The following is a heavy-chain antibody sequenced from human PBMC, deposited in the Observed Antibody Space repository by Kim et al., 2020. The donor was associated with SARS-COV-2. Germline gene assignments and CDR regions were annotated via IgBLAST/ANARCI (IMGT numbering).Heavy chain of an antibody. Sequence: GGSLRLSCAASGFTFNTYGMSWVRQAPGKGLEWVAVITCNGSRKYYVDSVKGRFIISRDNHKNTLFLQMNSLRIEDTAVYYCARSVSDCYFGYDYWGQGSLVTVSS. V-gene: IGHV3-30*03. CDR3: ARSVSDCYFGYDY. CDR2: ITCNGSRK. D-gene: IGHD2-21*01. J-gene: IGHJ4*02. CDR1: GFTFNTYG.